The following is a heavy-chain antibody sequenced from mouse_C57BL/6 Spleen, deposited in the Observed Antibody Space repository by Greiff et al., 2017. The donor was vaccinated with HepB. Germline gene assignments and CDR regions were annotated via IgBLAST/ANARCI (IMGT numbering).Heavy chain of an antibody. V-gene: IGHV5-9-1*02. J-gene: IGHJ1*03. Sequence: DVMLVESGEGLVKPGGSLKLSCAASGFTFSSYAMSWVRQTPEKRLEWVAYISSGGDYIYYADTVKGRFTISRDNARNTLYLQMSSLKSEDTAMYYCTAGLHWYFDVWGTGTTVTVSS. D-gene: IGHD2-4*01. CDR1: GFTFSSYA. CDR2: ISSGGDYI. CDR3: TAGLHWYFDV.